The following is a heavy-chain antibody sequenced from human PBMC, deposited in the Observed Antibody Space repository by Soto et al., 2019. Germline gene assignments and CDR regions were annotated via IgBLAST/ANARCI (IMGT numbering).Heavy chain of an antibody. CDR3: ARLVGYCSGGSCYQAP. CDR1: GYSFTSYW. CDR2: IYPGDSDT. Sequence: GESLKISCKGSGYSFTSYWIGWVRQMPGKGLEWMGIIYPGDSDTRYSPSFQGQVTISADKSISTAYLQWSSLKASDTAMYYCARLVGYCSGGSCYQAPWGQGTLVTVSS. V-gene: IGHV5-51*01. D-gene: IGHD2-15*01. J-gene: IGHJ5*02.